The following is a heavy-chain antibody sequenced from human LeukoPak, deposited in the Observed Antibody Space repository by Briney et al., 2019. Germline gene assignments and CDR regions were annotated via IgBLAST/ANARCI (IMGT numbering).Heavy chain of an antibody. V-gene: IGHV4-59*12. CDR2: IYYSGST. CDR3: ARTLGAVAGTFDY. Sequence: PSETLSLTCTVSGGSISSYYWSWIRQPPGKGLEWIGYIYYSGSTNYNPSLKSRVTISVDKSKNQFSLKLSSVTAADTAVYYCARTLGAVAGTFDYWGQGTLVTVSS. D-gene: IGHD6-19*01. J-gene: IGHJ4*02. CDR1: GGSISSYY.